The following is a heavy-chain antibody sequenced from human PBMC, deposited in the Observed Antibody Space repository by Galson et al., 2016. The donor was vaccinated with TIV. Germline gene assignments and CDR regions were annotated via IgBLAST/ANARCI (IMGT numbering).Heavy chain of an antibody. CDR2: IDPDDSET. CDR1: GYPFSSWW. D-gene: IGHD3-3*01. CDR3: ARQAGRGYGLDV. Sequence: QSGAEVKKPGEALKISCKGSGYPFSSWWIAWVRQMPGKGLEWMGKIDPDDSETRYSPSFQGQVTISVDKSTRTAFLQWRSLKASDTGMYYCARQAGRGYGLDVWGLGTTVTVSS. J-gene: IGHJ6*02. V-gene: IGHV5-51*01.